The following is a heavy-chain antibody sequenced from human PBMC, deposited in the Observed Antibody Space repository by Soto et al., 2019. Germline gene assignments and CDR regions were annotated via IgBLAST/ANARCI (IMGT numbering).Heavy chain of an antibody. CDR3: ARQLPNRSTMVRGEFDY. CDR1: GGSISSSSYY. D-gene: IGHD3-10*01. Sequence: QLQLQESGPGLVKPSETLSLTCTVSGGSISSSSYYWGWIRQPPGKGLEWIGRIYYSGSTYYNPSLKSRVTISVDTSKNQFSLKLSSVTAADTAVYYCARQLPNRSTMVRGEFDYWGQGTLVTVSS. J-gene: IGHJ4*02. V-gene: IGHV4-39*01. CDR2: IYYSGST.